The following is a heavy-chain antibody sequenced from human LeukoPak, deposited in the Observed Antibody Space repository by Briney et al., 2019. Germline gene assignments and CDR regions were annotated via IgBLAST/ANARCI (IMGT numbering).Heavy chain of an antibody. V-gene: IGHV3-53*01. Sequence: GGSLRLSCEVSELIFTREYMTWVRQSPGKGLEWLSTSHPSDTTYYAESVKGRLSVSRDHSKKTLYLQIKSLTAEDTAMYYCLPLRGGVGDTGFLDYWGQGIPVTVSS. CDR1: ELIFTREY. CDR2: SHPSDTT. D-gene: IGHD1-26*01. CDR3: LPLRGGVGDTGFLDY. J-gene: IGHJ4*02.